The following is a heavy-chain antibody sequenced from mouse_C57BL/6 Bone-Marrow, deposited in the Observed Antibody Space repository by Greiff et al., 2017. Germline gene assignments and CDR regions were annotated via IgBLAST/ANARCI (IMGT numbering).Heavy chain of an antibody. CDR2: IYPRRGNT. D-gene: IGHD1-1*01. V-gene: IGHV1-81*01. J-gene: IGHJ1*03. CDR1: GYTFTSYG. CDR3: ALYYGSSFYWYFDV. Sequence: QVQLKQSGAELARPGASVKLSCKASGYTFTSYGISWVKQRTGQGLEWIGEIYPRRGNTYYNEKFKGKATLTADKSSSTAYMELRSLTSEDSAVYFCALYYGSSFYWYFDVWGTGTTVTVSS.